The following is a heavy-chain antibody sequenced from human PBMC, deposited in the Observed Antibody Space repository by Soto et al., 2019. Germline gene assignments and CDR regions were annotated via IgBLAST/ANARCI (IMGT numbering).Heavy chain of an antibody. J-gene: IGHJ5*02. CDR3: AIYRGYCSGGSCYNWFDP. D-gene: IGHD2-15*01. CDR2: IYYSGST. Sequence: PSETLSLTCTVSGGSISSYYWSWIRQPPGKGLEWIGYIYYSGSTNYNPSLKSRVTISVDTSKNQFSLKLSSVTAADTAVYYCAIYRGYCSGGSCYNWFDPWGQGTLVTVSS. V-gene: IGHV4-59*01. CDR1: GGSISSYY.